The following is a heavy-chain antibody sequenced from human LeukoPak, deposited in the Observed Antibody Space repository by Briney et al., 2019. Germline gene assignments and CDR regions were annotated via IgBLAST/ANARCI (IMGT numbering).Heavy chain of an antibody. J-gene: IGHJ4*02. CDR3: AREVGSSRYFDY. V-gene: IGHV1-69*04. D-gene: IGHD6-6*01. CDR2: IIPILGIA. Sequence: SVKVSCKASGGTFSSYTISWVRQAPRQGLEWMGRIIPILGIANYAQKFQGRVTITADKSTSTAYMELSSLRSEDTAVYYCAREVGSSRYFDYWGQGTLVTVSS. CDR1: GGTFSSYT.